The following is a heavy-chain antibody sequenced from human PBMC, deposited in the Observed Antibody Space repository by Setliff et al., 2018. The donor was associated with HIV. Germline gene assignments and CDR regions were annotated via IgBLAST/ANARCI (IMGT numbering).Heavy chain of an antibody. CDR1: GGSFSGYY. J-gene: IGHJ4*02. CDR3: ARKVGGDFDY. CDR2: IDHSGST. Sequence: SETLSLTCAVYGGSFSGYYWSWIRQPPGKGLECIGEIDHSGSTNYNPSLKSRVTISVDTSKNQFSLKLNSMTAADTAVYFCARKVGGDFDYWGQGTLVTVSS. D-gene: IGHD4-17*01. V-gene: IGHV4-34*01.